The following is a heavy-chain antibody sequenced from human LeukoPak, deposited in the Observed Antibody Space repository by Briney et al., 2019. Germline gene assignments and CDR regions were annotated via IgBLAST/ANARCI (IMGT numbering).Heavy chain of an antibody. Sequence: GASVKVSCKASGYTFPSYFMHWVRQAPGQGLEWMGIINPTGGSTTYAQKFQGRVTMTRDTSTSTVYMELSSLRSDDTAVYYCAYSGSPIYLDYWGQGTLVTVSS. CDR1: GYTFPSYF. J-gene: IGHJ4*02. CDR2: INPTGGST. CDR3: AYSGSPIYLDY. D-gene: IGHD1-26*01. V-gene: IGHV1-46*01.